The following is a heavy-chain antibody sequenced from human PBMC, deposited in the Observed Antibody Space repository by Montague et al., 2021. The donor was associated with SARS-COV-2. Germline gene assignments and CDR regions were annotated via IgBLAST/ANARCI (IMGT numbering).Heavy chain of an antibody. CDR1: GGSFSGYY. Sequence: SETLSLTCAVYGGSFSGYYWCWICKPQGKGLEWIGEINHSGSTNYNSYLTSRVTISVDTSTNQYSLKLSSVTAADTAVYYCARGPRITIIVVVITDIWFDPWGQGTLVTVSS. V-gene: IGHV4-34*01. J-gene: IGHJ5*02. CDR2: INHSGST. D-gene: IGHD3-22*01. CDR3: ARGPRITIIVVVITDIWFDP.